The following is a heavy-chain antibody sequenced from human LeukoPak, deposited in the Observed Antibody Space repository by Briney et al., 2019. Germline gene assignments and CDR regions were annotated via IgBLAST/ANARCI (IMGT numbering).Heavy chain of an antibody. J-gene: IGHJ4*02. CDR3: AKNSGSYYGFDY. Sequence: GGSLRLSCAAPGFTFNSYTMHWVRQAPGKGLEWVAVISYDGSNKYYADSVKGRFTISRDNSKNTLYLQMNSLRAEDTAVYYCAKNSGSYYGFDYWGQGALVTVSS. CDR2: ISYDGSNK. D-gene: IGHD1-26*01. V-gene: IGHV3-30*18. CDR1: GFTFNSYT.